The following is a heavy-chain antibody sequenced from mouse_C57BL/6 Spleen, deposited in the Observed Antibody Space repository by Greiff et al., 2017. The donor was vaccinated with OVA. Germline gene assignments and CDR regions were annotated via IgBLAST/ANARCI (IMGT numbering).Heavy chain of an antibody. Sequence: EVQLVESGEGLVKPGGSLKLSCAASGFTFSSYAMSWVRQTPEKRLEWVAYISSGGDYIYYADTVKGRFTISRDNARNTLYLQMSSLKSEDTAMYYCTRSSTMITTKGFAYWGQGTLVTVSA. CDR3: TRSSTMITTKGFAY. D-gene: IGHD2-4*01. CDR2: ISSGGDYI. V-gene: IGHV5-9-1*02. CDR1: GFTFSSYA. J-gene: IGHJ3*01.